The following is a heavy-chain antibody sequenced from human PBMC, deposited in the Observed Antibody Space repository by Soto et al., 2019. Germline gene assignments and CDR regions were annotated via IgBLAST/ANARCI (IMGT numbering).Heavy chain of an antibody. Sequence: EVRLVESGGGLVKPGGSLRLSCAASGFTFSSYTMNWVRQAPGKGLECVSSISSSSTSVYYADSVKGRFTISRDNAKNSLYLQMNSLRAEDTAVYYSASGPYFEILTGYFDPWGQGTLVTVSS. J-gene: IGHJ5*02. CDR1: GFTFSSYT. V-gene: IGHV3-21*01. CDR3: ASGPYFEILTGYFDP. CDR2: ISSSSTSV. D-gene: IGHD3-9*01.